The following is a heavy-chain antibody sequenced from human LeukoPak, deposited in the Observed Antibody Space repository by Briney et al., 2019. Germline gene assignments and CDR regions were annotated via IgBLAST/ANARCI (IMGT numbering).Heavy chain of an antibody. CDR2: IRYDGSNK. J-gene: IGHJ5*02. Sequence: GGSLRLSCAASGFIFSCYGMHWVRQAPGKGLEWVAFIRYDGSNKYYADSVRGRFTISRDDSKDTLYLQMNSLRGDDTAVYYCAKGSGYYTYNWFDPWGQGTLVTVSS. D-gene: IGHD3-3*01. CDR1: GFIFSCYG. V-gene: IGHV3-30*02. CDR3: AKGSGYYTYNWFDP.